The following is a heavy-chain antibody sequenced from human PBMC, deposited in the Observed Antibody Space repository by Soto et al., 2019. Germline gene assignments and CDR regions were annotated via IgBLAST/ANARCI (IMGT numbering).Heavy chain of an antibody. D-gene: IGHD6-19*01. CDR1: GGSISSGGYY. CDR2: IYYSGST. CDR3: ARLSGASHFWNYPMND. J-gene: IGHJ6*02. V-gene: IGHV4-31*03. Sequence: PSETLSLTCTVSGGSISSGGYYWSWIRQHPGKGLEWIGYIYYSGSTYYNPSLKSRVTISVDTSKNQFSLKLSSVTAADTATYYCARLSGASHFWNYPMNDWGQGTTVTVSS.